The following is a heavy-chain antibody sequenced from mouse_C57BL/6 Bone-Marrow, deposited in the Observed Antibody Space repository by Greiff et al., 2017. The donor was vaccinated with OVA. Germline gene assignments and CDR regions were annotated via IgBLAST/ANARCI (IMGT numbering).Heavy chain of an antibody. D-gene: IGHD2-5*01. Sequence: EVKLVESGGGLVKPGGSLKLSCAASGFTFSSYAMSWVRQTPEKRLEWVATISDGGSYTYYPDNVKGRFTISRDNAKNNLYLQMSHLKSEDTAMYYCARAYYSNLYAMDYWGQGTSVTVSS. CDR3: ARAYYSNLYAMDY. CDR1: GFTFSSYA. J-gene: IGHJ4*01. V-gene: IGHV5-4*03. CDR2: ISDGGSYT.